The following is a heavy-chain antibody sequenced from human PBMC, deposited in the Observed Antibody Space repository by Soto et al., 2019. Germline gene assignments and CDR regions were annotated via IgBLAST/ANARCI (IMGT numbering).Heavy chain of an antibody. CDR2: ISGSGETP. D-gene: IGHD3-3*01. J-gene: IGHJ4*02. V-gene: IGHV3-23*01. CDR3: AKDHGSRSFCVDY. Sequence: PGGSLRLSCAASGFTFSNYPMSWVRQAPGKGLEWVSGISGSGETPYYADSVKGRFTISRDNYKNKLYLQMNSLRAEDTAVYYCAKDHGSRSFCVDYWGQGPLVNVSS. CDR1: GFTFSNYP.